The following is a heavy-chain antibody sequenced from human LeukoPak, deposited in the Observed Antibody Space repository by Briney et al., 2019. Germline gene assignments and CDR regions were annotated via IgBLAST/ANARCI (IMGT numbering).Heavy chain of an antibody. CDR1: GFTFSSYA. CDR3: ARGPLRVGATNDFDY. J-gene: IGHJ4*02. Sequence: PGGSLRLSCAASGFTFSSYAMHWVRQAPGKGLEYVSAISSNGGSTYYANSVKGRFTISRDNSKNTLYLQMGSLRAEDMAVYYCARGPLRVGATNDFDYWGQGTLVTVSS. CDR2: ISSNGGST. D-gene: IGHD1-26*01. V-gene: IGHV3-64*01.